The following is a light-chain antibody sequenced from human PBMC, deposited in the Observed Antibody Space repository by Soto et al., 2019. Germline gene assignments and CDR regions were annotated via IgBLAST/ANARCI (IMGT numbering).Light chain of an antibody. Sequence: EIVLTQSPATLSLSPGERATLSCRASQSVSSYLAWYQQKPGQAPRLLIYDASNKATGIPARFSASGSGTDFTPTISRLEPDDFAVYYCQQRSNWPLTFGGGTKVEIK. V-gene: IGKV3-11*01. CDR3: QQRSNWPLT. J-gene: IGKJ4*01. CDR1: QSVSSY. CDR2: DAS.